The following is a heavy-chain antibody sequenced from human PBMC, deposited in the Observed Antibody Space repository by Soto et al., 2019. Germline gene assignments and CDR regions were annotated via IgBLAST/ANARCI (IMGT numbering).Heavy chain of an antibody. CDR2: TYYRSKWYN. CDR1: GDSVSTNSAT. D-gene: IGHD2-8*01. J-gene: IGHJ5*02. CDR3: ARLMGTSGSDP. V-gene: IGHV6-1*01. Sequence: QVQLQQSGPGLVKPSQTLSLTCAISGDSVSTNSATWDWIRQSPSRGLEWLGRTYYRSKWYNDYAVSGKGRIANNPHNSIIQFPLQMNSVPPPDPAVDYWARLMGTSGSDPWGQGALVTVAS.